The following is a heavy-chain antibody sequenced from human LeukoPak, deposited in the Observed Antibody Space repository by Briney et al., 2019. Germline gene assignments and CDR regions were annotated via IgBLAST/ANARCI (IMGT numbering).Heavy chain of an antibody. CDR1: GGSISSYY. CDR3: ARDLSYYYDSSGHHAFDI. J-gene: IGHJ3*02. CDR2: IYYSGST. V-gene: IGHV4-59*01. D-gene: IGHD3-22*01. Sequence: SETLSLTCTVSGGSISSYYWSWIRQPPGKGLEWIGYIYYSGSTNYNPSLESRVTISVDTSKNQFSLKLSSVTAADTAVFYCARDLSYYYDSSGHHAFDIWGQGTMVTVSS.